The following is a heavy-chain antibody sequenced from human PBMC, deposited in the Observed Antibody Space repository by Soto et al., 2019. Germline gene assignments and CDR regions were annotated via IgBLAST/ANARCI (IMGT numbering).Heavy chain of an antibody. Sequence: QVQLQQWGAGLLKPSETLSLTCAVYGGSFSGYYWSWIRQPPGKGLEWIGEINHSGSTNYNPSLKSRVTISVDTSKNQFSLKLSSVTAADTAVYYCARCPMTYARNWFDPWGQGTLVTVSS. V-gene: IGHV4-34*01. CDR2: INHSGST. D-gene: IGHD3-22*01. CDR1: GGSFSGYY. CDR3: ARCPMTYARNWFDP. J-gene: IGHJ5*02.